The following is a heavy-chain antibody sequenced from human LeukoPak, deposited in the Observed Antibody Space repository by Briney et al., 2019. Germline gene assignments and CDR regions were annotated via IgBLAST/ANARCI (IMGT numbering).Heavy chain of an antibody. Sequence: GGSLRLSCAASGFTFSTYAIMWVRQAPGKGLHWVSSIYSDGTTYCADSVRGRFIISRDISKNTLHLQMNSLRAEDTAVYYCAKDQFGGYGSIDYWGQGTLVTVSS. CDR3: AKDQFGGYGSIDY. J-gene: IGHJ4*02. CDR1: GFTFSTYA. D-gene: IGHD5-12*01. V-gene: IGHV3-23*01. CDR2: IYSDGTT.